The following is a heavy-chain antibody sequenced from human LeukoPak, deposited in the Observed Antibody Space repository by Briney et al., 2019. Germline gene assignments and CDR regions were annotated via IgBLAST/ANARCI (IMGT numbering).Heavy chain of an antibody. D-gene: IGHD6-19*01. V-gene: IGHV3-21*04. CDR2: ISSSSSYI. J-gene: IGHJ4*02. CDR1: GFTFSSYS. CDR3: ARHGSGWYGFDY. Sequence: GGSLRLSCAASGFTFSSYSMNWVRQAPGKGLEWVSSISSSSSYIYYADSVKGRFTISRDNATNSLYLQMNSLRAEDMAVYYCARHGSGWYGFDYWGQGTLVTVSS.